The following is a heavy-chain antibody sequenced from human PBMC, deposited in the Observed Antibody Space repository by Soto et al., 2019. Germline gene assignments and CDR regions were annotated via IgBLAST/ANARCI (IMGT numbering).Heavy chain of an antibody. CDR1: VFTFSHAW. CDR2: IKSNTDGGTT. Sequence: WGSLLLACAASVFTFSHAWMSWVRQAPGRGLDWVGRIKSNTDGGTTAYAAPVKGRFTISRDDSKNTLYLQMNSLKTEDTAMYYCTTEGTGYCSGGSCYAIDYWGHGNLLTV. J-gene: IGHJ4*01. V-gene: IGHV3-15*01. CDR3: TTEGTGYCSGGSCYAIDY. D-gene: IGHD2-15*01.